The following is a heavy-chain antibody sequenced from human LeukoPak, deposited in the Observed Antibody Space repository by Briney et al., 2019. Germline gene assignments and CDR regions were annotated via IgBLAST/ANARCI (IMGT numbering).Heavy chain of an antibody. CDR1: GGSFSGYY. D-gene: IGHD4-23*01. V-gene: IGHV4-34*01. CDR2: INHSGST. CDR3: ASWGGNSGSWYFDL. Sequence: SETLSLTCAVYGGSFSGYYWSWIRQPPGKGLEWIGEINHSGSTNYNPSLKSRVTISVGTSKNQFSLKLSSVTAADTAVYYCASWGGNSGSWYFDLWGRGTLVTVSS. J-gene: IGHJ2*01.